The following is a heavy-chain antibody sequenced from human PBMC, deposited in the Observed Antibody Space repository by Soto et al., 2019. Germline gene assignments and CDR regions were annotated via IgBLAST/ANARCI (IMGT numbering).Heavy chain of an antibody. CDR3: AREFYTSTRNKVTYLDL. CDR1: GGSFTTYP. J-gene: IGHJ2*01. D-gene: IGHD2-2*02. V-gene: IGHV1-69*06. Sequence: QVQLVQSEAEVRKPGSSVKVSCKVSGGSFTTYPISWVRQPPGQGLEWMGASVPIFGTPNYALKFQDRVTIAADRSTTTIYMELRGLKSEDTAVYYCAREFYTSTRNKVTYLDLWGRGTLVAVSS. CDR2: SVPIFGTP.